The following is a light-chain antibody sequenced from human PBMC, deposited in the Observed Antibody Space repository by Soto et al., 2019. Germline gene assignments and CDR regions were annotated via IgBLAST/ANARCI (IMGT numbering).Light chain of an antibody. V-gene: IGKV3-15*01. CDR3: QQYNNWPPYT. CDR1: QKIGSN. CDR2: GAS. Sequence: EVVMTQSPATLSASPGERVILSCRASQKIGSNLAWYHQRPGQAPRLLMYGASTRATETPARFSGSGSATAFTLTISSLQSEDFAVYYCQQYNNWPPYTFGQGTKVDNK. J-gene: IGKJ2*01.